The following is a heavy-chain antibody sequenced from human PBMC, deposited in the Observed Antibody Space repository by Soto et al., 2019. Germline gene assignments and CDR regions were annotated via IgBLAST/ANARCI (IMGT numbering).Heavy chain of an antibody. CDR1: GLRFDVYA. CDR2: ISWNSGKI. Sequence: EVQLVESGGGLVQPGRSLRLSCAASGLRFDVYAMHWVRQVPGKGLEWVAGISWNSGKIGYADSVEGRFTISRDDAKSSLYLQLNSLRAEDTALYYCAKDIAPKGGAAIQRFVFDSWGQGTLVTVSS. D-gene: IGHD2-2*02. J-gene: IGHJ4*02. V-gene: IGHV3-9*01. CDR3: AKDIAPKGGAAIQRFVFDS.